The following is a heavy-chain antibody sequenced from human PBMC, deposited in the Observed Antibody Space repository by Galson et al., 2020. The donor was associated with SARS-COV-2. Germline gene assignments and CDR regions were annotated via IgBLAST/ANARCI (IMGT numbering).Heavy chain of an antibody. J-gene: IGHJ3*02. D-gene: IGHD1-26*01. CDR2: ISAYNGNT. CDR1: GYTFTSYG. CDR3: ARGGAGGRSRPSPPELPVGEI. V-gene: IGHV1-18*04. Sequence: GESLKISCKASGYTFTSYGISWVRQAPGQGLEWMGWISAYNGNTNYAQKLQGRVTMTTDTSTSTAYMELRSLRSDDTAVYYCARGGAGGRSRPSPPELPVGEIWGQVTIVTVSS.